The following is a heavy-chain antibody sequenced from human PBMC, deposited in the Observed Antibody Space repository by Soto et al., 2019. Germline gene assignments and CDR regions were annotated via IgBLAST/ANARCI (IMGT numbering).Heavy chain of an antibody. J-gene: IGHJ4*02. D-gene: IGHD3-10*01. Sequence: QVQRVESGGGVIQPGRSLRLSCAASGFTFSHYGMHWVRQAPGKGLEWVALIWYDGSNKDYADSVKGRFTISRDNSKNTQYLQMNSLRSEDTAVYYCATSRVGQFLPLDYWGQGTLVTVSS. CDR1: GFTFSHYG. V-gene: IGHV3-33*01. CDR3: ATSRVGQFLPLDY. CDR2: IWYDGSNK.